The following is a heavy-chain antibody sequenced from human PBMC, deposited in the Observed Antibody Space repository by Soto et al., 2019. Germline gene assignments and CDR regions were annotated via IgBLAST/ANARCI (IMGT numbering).Heavy chain of an antibody. J-gene: IGHJ4*02. Sequence: GESLKVSCKGSGYSFTSYWIGWVRQMPGKGLEWMGIIYPGDSDTRYSPSFQGQVTISADKSISTAYLQWSSLKASDTAMYYCARTYYDFWSGSQPKYYFDYWGQGTLVTVSS. CDR2: IYPGDSDT. V-gene: IGHV5-51*01. D-gene: IGHD3-3*01. CDR3: ARTYYDFWSGSQPKYYFDY. CDR1: GYSFTSYW.